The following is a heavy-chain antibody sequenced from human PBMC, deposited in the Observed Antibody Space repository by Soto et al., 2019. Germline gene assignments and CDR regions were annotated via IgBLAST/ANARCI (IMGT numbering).Heavy chain of an antibody. CDR2: IYPGDSDT. J-gene: IGHJ4*02. V-gene: IGHV5-51*01. D-gene: IGHD1-1*01. CDR3: ARVGYTWNDGPDY. Sequence: PGESLKISCKGSGYSFTSYWIGWVRQMPGKGLEWRGIIYPGDSDTRYSPSFQGQVTISADKSISTAYLQWSSLKASDTAMYYCARVGYTWNDGPDYWGQGTLVTVSS. CDR1: GYSFTSYW.